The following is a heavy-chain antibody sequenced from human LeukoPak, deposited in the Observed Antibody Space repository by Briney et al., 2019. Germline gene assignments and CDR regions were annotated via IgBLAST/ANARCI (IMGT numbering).Heavy chain of an antibody. Sequence: PGGSLRLSCAASGITFSSYAMSWVRQAPGRGLEWVSAISDSGGSTYYADSVKGRFTISRDNSKNTLYLQMNSLRAEDTAVYYCANQLSSSSHFDHWGQGTLVTVSS. J-gene: IGHJ4*02. D-gene: IGHD6-6*01. V-gene: IGHV3-23*01. CDR1: GITFSSYA. CDR2: ISDSGGST. CDR3: ANQLSSSSHFDH.